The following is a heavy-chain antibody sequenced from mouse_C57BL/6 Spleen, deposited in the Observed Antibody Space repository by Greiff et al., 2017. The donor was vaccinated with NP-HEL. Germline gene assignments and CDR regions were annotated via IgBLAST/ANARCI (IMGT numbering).Heavy chain of an antibody. Sequence: EVKLVESGPELVKPGASVKISCKASGYSFTDYNMNWVKQSNGKSLEWIGVINPNYGTTSYNQKFKGKATLTVDQSSSTAYMQLNSLTSEDSAVYYCARSDYCGSNYAMDYWGQGTSVTVSS. CDR3: ARSDYCGSNYAMDY. CDR1: GYSFTDYN. V-gene: IGHV1-39*01. J-gene: IGHJ4*01. CDR2: INPNYGTT. D-gene: IGHD1-1*01.